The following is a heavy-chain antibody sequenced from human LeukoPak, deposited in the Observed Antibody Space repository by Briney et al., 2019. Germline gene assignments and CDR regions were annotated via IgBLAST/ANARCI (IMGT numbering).Heavy chain of an antibody. CDR3: AREGGWLQPFDY. Sequence: GGSLRLSCAASGFTVSSNYMSWVRQAPGKGLEWVSVIYSGGSTYYADSVKGRFTISRDNSKNTLYLQMNSLRAGDTAVYYCAREGGWLQPFDYWGQGTLVTVSS. J-gene: IGHJ4*02. V-gene: IGHV3-66*01. CDR1: GFTVSSNY. D-gene: IGHD5-24*01. CDR2: IYSGGST.